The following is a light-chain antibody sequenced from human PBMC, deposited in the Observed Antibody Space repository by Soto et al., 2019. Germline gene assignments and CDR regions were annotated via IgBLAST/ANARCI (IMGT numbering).Light chain of an antibody. CDR1: NSNIGSNT. Sequence: QSVLAQPPSASGTPGQRVTISCSGSNSNIGSNTVNWYQQLPGTAPKLLIYGNSNRPSGVPDRFSGSKSGTSASLAITGLQAEDEADYYCQSYDNSLSVYVFGTGTKVTVL. CDR2: GNS. CDR3: QSYDNSLSVYV. V-gene: IGLV1-40*01. J-gene: IGLJ1*01.